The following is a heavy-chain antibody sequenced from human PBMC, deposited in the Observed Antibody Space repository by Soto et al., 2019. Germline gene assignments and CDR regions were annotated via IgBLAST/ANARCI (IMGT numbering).Heavy chain of an antibody. J-gene: IGHJ4*02. D-gene: IGHD3-22*01. V-gene: IGHV3-30-3*01. Sequence: PGGSLRLSCAASGFTFSSYAMHWVRQAPGKGLEWVAVISYDGSNKYYADSVKGRFTISRDNSKNTLYLQMNSLRAEDTAVYYCARDGGYYDSSGSCDYWGQGTLVTVSS. CDR3: ARDGGYYDSSGSCDY. CDR1: GFTFSSYA. CDR2: ISYDGSNK.